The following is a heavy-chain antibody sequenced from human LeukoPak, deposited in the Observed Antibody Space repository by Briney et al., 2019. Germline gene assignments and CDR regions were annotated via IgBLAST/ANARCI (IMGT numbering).Heavy chain of an antibody. V-gene: IGHV1-18*01. J-gene: IGHJ6*02. CDR1: DYTFITYG. CDR2: ISPYNGNT. CDR3: ARVMHWDKPMARGRGMDV. D-gene: IGHD5-18*01. Sequence: ASVKVSCKASDYTFITYGIAWARQAPGQGLEWMGWISPYNGNTNYAQKFQGRVTVTTDTSTSTAYMELRSLGSDDTALYYCARVMHWDKPMARGRGMDVWGQGTTVTVSS.